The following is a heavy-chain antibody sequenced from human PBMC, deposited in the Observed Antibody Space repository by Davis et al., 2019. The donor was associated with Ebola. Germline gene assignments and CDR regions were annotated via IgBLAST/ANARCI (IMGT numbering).Heavy chain of an antibody. CDR2: INPNSGGT. CDR1: GYTFTGYY. J-gene: IGHJ4*02. V-gene: IGHV1-2*02. D-gene: IGHD1-1*01. CDR3: ASPAGTTEHWFDY. Sequence: ASVKVSCKASGYTFTGYYMHWVRQAPGQGLEWMGWINPNSGGTNYAQKFQGRVTMTRDTSTSTVYMEVISLRSEDTAVYYCASPAGTTEHWFDYWGQGTQVTVSS.